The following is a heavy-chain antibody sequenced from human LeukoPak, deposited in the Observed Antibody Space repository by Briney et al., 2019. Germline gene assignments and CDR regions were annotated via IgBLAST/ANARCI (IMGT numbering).Heavy chain of an antibody. CDR3: ARGPTYYYGSGSPYFDY. CDR1: GYSISSGYY. Sequence: SETLSLTCAVSGYSISSGYYWGWIRQPPGKGLEWIGSIYHSGSTYYNPSLKSRVTISVDTSKNQFSLKLSSVTAADTAVYYCARGPTYYYGSGSPYFDYWGQGTLVTVSS. CDR2: IYHSGST. D-gene: IGHD3-10*01. J-gene: IGHJ4*02. V-gene: IGHV4-38-2*01.